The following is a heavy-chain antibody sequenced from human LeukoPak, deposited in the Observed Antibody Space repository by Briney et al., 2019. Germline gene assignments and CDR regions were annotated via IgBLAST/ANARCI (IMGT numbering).Heavy chain of an antibody. CDR3: ARAPAAGDYYGMDV. D-gene: IGHD6-13*01. V-gene: IGHV4-59*01. Sequence: SETLSLTCTVSGGSISNYYWSWIRQPPVKGLEWIGYIYYSGSTDYNPSLKSRVAISVDTSKNQFCLRLSSVTAADTAVYYCARAPAAGDYYGMDVWGQGTTVTVSS. CDR2: IYYSGST. J-gene: IGHJ6*02. CDR1: GGSISNYY.